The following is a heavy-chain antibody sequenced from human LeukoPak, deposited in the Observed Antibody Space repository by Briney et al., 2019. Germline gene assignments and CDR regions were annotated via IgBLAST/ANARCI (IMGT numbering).Heavy chain of an antibody. CDR3: ARCYYDSSASWVFDY. V-gene: IGHV4-59*08. J-gene: IGHJ4*02. Sequence: SETLSLTCTVSGGSISSYYWSWIRQPPGKGLEWIGYIYYSGSTNYNPSLKSRVTISVDTSKNQFSLKPSSVTAADTAVYYCARCYYDSSASWVFDYWGQGTLVTVSS. CDR2: IYYSGST. D-gene: IGHD3-22*01. CDR1: GGSISSYY.